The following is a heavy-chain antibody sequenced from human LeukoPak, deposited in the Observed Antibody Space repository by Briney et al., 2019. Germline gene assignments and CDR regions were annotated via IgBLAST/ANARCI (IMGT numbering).Heavy chain of an antibody. J-gene: IGHJ3*02. CDR3: AKDHYYDSSGYYATYDI. D-gene: IGHD3-22*01. CDR1: GFTFSDYY. V-gene: IGHV3-23*01. Sequence: GGSLRLSCAASGFTFSDYYMSWIRQAPGKGLEWVSAISGSGGSTYYADSVKGRFTIPRDNSKNTLYLQMNSLRAEDTAVYYCAKDHYYDSSGYYATYDIWGQGTMVTVSS. CDR2: ISGSGGST.